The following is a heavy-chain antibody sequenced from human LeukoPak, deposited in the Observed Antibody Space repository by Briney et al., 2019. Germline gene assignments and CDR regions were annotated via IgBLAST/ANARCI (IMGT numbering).Heavy chain of an antibody. Sequence: SDTLSLTCAVYGGSFSGYYWSWIRQPPGKGLEWIGEINHSGSTNYNPSLKSRVTISVDTSKNQFSLKLSSVTAADTAVYYCARQLYYYDSSGYYWFDYWGQGTLVTVSS. D-gene: IGHD3-22*01. V-gene: IGHV4-34*01. J-gene: IGHJ4*02. CDR3: ARQLYYYDSSGYYWFDY. CDR1: GGSFSGYY. CDR2: INHSGST.